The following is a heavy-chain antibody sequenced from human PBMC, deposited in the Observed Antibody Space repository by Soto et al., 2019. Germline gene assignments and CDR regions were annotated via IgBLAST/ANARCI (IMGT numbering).Heavy chain of an antibody. J-gene: IGHJ4*02. D-gene: IGHD3-10*01. CDR3: ARDRGYYYGSGSFDY. CDR1: GYTFTSYG. Sequence: QVQLVQSGAEVKKPGASVKVSCKASGYTFTSYGISWVRQAPGQGLEWMGWISAYNGNPNYAQKHQGRVTMTTDTSTSTANRELRSLRSDDTAVYYCARDRGYYYGSGSFDYWGQGTLVTVSS. V-gene: IGHV1-18*01. CDR2: ISAYNGNP.